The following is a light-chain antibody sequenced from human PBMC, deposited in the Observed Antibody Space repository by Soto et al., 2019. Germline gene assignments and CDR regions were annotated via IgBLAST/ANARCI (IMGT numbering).Light chain of an antibody. CDR2: GAS. CDR3: QQYYSTPYT. Sequence: EIVMTQSPATLSVSPGERATLSCRASQSVSSHLAWYQQKPGQAPRLLVYGASTRAAGVPARFSGSGSKTEFTLTISSLQAEDVAVYYCQQYYSTPYTFGQGTKLEIK. V-gene: IGKV3-15*01. J-gene: IGKJ2*01. CDR1: QSVSSH.